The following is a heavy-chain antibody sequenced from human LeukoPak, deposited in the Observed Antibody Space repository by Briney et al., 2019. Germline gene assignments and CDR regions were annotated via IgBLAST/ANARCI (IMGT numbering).Heavy chain of an antibody. CDR3: ARTRGSPRAFDI. J-gene: IGHJ3*02. CDR1: GGSISSSSYD. Sequence: SETLSLTCTVSGGSISSSSYDWGWIRQPPGKGLEWIVSIYYSGSTYYNPSLKSRVTISVDTSKNHFSLKLSSVTAADTAVYYCARTRGSPRAFDIWGQGTMVTVSS. V-gene: IGHV4-39*01. CDR2: IYYSGST.